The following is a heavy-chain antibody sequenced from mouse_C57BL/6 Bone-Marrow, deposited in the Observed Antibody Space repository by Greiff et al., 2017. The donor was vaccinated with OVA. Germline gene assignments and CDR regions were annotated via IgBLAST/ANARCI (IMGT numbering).Heavy chain of an antibody. Sequence: VKLQQPGAELVKPGASVKLSCKASGYTFTSYWMQWVKQRPGQGLEWIGEIDPSDSYTNYNQKFKGKATLTVDTSSSTAYMQLSSLTSEDSAVYYCARIYYYGSRAYWGQGTLVTVSA. V-gene: IGHV1-50*01. CDR3: ARIYYYGSRAY. CDR2: IDPSDSYT. D-gene: IGHD1-1*01. CDR1: GYTFTSYW. J-gene: IGHJ3*01.